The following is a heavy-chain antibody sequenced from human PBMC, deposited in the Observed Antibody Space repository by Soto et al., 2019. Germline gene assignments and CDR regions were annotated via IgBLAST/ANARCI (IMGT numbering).Heavy chain of an antibody. CDR3: ARATSRPIFGVAAPKGPGEAFDI. Sequence: SETLSLTCTVSGGSISSYYWSWIRQPPGKGLEWIGYIYYSGSTNYNPSLKSRVTISVDTSKNQFSLKLSSVTAADTAVYYCARATSRPIFGVAAPKGPGEAFDIWGQGTMVTVSS. CDR2: IYYSGST. CDR1: GGSISSYY. V-gene: IGHV4-59*01. D-gene: IGHD3-3*01. J-gene: IGHJ3*02.